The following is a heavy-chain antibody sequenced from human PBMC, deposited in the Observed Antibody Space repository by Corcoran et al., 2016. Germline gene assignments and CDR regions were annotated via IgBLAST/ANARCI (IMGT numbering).Heavy chain of an antibody. Sequence: EVQLVQSGAEVKKPGESLKISCKGSGYSFTSYWIGWVRQMPGKGLEWMGIIYPGDSDTRYSPSFQGQVTISADKSISTAYLQWSSLKASDTAMYYWARQSGSSGWPYYYYSGMDVWGQGTTVTVSS. V-gene: IGHV5-51*01. CDR2: IYPGDSDT. CDR1: GYSFTSYW. CDR3: ARQSGSSGWPYYYYSGMDV. D-gene: IGHD6-19*01. J-gene: IGHJ6*02.